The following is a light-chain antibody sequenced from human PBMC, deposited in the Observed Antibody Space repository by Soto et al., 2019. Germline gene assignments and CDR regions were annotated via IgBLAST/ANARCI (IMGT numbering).Light chain of an antibody. J-gene: IGKJ1*01. V-gene: IGKV3D-20*02. CDR2: GSF. CDR3: QQRSNWPGT. CDR1: QSLSSSY. Sequence: EIVLTQSPGTLSLSPGEGATLSCRASQSLSSSYLAWYQQKPGQAPRLLIYGSFSRATGIPARFSGSGSGTDFTLTISSLEPKDFAVYYCQQRSNWPGTFGQGTKVDIK.